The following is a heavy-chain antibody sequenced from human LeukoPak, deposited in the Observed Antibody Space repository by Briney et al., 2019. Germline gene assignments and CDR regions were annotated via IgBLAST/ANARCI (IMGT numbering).Heavy chain of an antibody. CDR1: GYTFTSYD. CDR3: ATVLTSREQGDY. Sequence: ASVKVSCKASGYTFTSYDINWVRQATGQGLEWMGWMNPNSGNTGYAQKFQGRVTITADTSTDTAYMELSSLRSEDTAVYYCATVLTSREQGDYWGQGTLVTVSS. D-gene: IGHD1-26*01. V-gene: IGHV1-8*01. J-gene: IGHJ4*02. CDR2: MNPNSGNT.